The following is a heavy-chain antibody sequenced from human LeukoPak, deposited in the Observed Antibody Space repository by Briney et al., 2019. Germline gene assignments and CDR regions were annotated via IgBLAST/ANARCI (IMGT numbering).Heavy chain of an antibody. CDR1: GFTFSSYA. Sequence: GGSLRLSCAASGFTFSSYAMSWVRQAPGKGLEWVSGISGRGGSIYYADSVKGRFTISRDNSKNALYLQMNSVRAEDTAVYYCAKDRIAVAGAFDIWGQGTMVSVSS. J-gene: IGHJ3*02. D-gene: IGHD6-19*01. CDR3: AKDRIAVAGAFDI. V-gene: IGHV3-23*01. CDR2: ISGRGGSI.